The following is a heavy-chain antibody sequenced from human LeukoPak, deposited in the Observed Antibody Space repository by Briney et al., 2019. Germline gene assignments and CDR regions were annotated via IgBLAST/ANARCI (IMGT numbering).Heavy chain of an antibody. CDR2: INPNNGGT. CDR1: GYTFTGYY. Sequence: ASVKVSCKASGYTFTGYYMHWVRQAPGQGLEWMGRINPNNGGTDYAQKFQGRVTMTGDTSISTAYMELSSLRSDDTAVYYCTRESGSYHGNDYWGQGTLVTVSS. V-gene: IGHV1-2*06. D-gene: IGHD1-26*01. CDR3: TRESGSYHGNDY. J-gene: IGHJ4*02.